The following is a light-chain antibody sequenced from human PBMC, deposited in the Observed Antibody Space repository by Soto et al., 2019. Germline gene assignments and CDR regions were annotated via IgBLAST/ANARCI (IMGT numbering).Light chain of an antibody. CDR1: SSDVGGYNY. Sequence: QSVLTQPASVSGSPGQSITISCTGTSSDVGGYNYVSWYQQHPGKAPKLMIYDVSNRPSGVSNRFSGSKSGNTASLTISGFQAEDEADYYCSSYTSSGGVFGTGTKVTVL. J-gene: IGLJ1*01. CDR2: DVS. CDR3: SSYTSSGGV. V-gene: IGLV2-14*01.